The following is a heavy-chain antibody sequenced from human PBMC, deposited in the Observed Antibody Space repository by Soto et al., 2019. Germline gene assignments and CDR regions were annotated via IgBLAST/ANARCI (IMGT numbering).Heavy chain of an antibody. D-gene: IGHD5-12*01. J-gene: IGHJ3*02. V-gene: IGHV3-21*06. CDR1: GFSFSSYT. Sequence: GGSLRLSCAASGFSFSSYTMNWVRQAPGRGLEWISSISDTSTYIYYADSVKGRFTISRDNANNSLYLQMSSLRAEDTAVYYCAIYWVRGGSDIFDICGQGSMVTVS. CDR3: AIYWVRGGSDIFDI. CDR2: ISDTSTYI.